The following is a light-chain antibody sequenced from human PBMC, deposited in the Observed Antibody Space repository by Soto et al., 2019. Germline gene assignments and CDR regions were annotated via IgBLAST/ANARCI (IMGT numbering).Light chain of an antibody. Sequence: DIVLTQSPVTLSVSPGDRATLSCRASQSFRGLLAWYQQKPGQAPRILIHDEYNRATGIPPRLSGSGSGTDFNLTISSLEPEDSAVYYCQKRHMWPITCGQGTRLEIK. CDR2: DEY. CDR1: QSFRGL. CDR3: QKRHMWPIT. V-gene: IGKV3-11*01. J-gene: IGKJ5*01.